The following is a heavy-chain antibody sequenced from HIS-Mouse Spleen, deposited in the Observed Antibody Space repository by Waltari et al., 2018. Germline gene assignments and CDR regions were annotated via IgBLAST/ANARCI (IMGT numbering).Heavy chain of an antibody. D-gene: IGHD6-13*01. V-gene: IGHV4-39*07. J-gene: IGHJ2*01. CDR3: AREIPYSSSWYDWYFDL. CDR2: IDYSGST. Sequence: QLQLQESGPGLVKPSETLSRTFTVSGGSIRSSSDYWGWIRQPPGKGLEWIGSIDYSGSTYYNPSLKSRVTISVDTSKNQFSLKLSSVTAADTAVYYCAREIPYSSSWYDWYFDLWGRGTLVTVSS. CDR1: GGSIRSSSDY.